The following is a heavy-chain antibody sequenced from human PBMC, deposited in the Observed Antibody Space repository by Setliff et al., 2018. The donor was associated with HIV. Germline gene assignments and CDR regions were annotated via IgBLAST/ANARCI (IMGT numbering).Heavy chain of an antibody. V-gene: IGHV4-59*08. J-gene: IGHJ6*03. CDR1: GDSSSNDY. Sequence: SETLSLTCTVSGDSSSNDYWTWVRQPPGKGLEWIGNIHTSGTTKYNPSLNSRVTISVDMSKSQFSLRLSSVTAADTAMYYCARHWLPYYYGSGSTFPYYMDVWGKGTTVTVSS. D-gene: IGHD3-10*01. CDR2: IHTSGTT. CDR3: ARHWLPYYYGSGSTFPYYMDV.